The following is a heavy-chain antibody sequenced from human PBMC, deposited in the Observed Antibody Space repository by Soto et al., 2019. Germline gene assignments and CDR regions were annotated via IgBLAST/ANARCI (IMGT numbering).Heavy chain of an antibody. D-gene: IGHD3-3*01. CDR2: IKSKTDRGTT. CDR1: GFTFSNAW. Sequence: PGGSLRLSCAASGFTFSNAWMNWVRQAPGKGLEWVGRIKSKTDRGTTDYAAPVKGRFTISRDDSKNTLYLQMNSLKTEDTAVYYCTANDRITLYYYGMDVWGQGTTVTVSS. J-gene: IGHJ6*02. CDR3: TANDRITLYYYGMDV. V-gene: IGHV3-15*07.